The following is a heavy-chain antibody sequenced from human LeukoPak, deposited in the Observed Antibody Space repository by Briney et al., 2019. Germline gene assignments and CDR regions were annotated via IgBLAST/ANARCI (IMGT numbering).Heavy chain of an antibody. V-gene: IGHV1-2*02. CDR2: INPNSGGT. Sequence: ASVKVSCKASRYTFTGYYMHWVRQAPGQGLEWIGWINPNSGGTNYAQKFQGRVTMTRDTSISTAYMELSRRRSDDTAVYYCARVDDRGHYYDSSGPRKLFDYWGQGTLVTVSS. CDR1: RYTFTGYY. CDR3: ARVDDRGHYYDSSGPRKLFDY. J-gene: IGHJ4*02. D-gene: IGHD3-22*01.